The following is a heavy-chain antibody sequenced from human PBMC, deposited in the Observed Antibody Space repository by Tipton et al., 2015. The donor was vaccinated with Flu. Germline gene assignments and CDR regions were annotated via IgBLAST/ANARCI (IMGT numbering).Heavy chain of an antibody. J-gene: IGHJ5*01. D-gene: IGHD4-11*01. CDR1: GDSIRSDYY. V-gene: IGHV4-38-2*02. Sequence: TLSLTCMVSGDSIRSDYYWGWIRQPPGRGLEWIASINHYGNTYHNPSLKSRVTILVDRSRNQFSLKLTPVTAADTAVYYCARRDFSNYVSDPKNWFNSWGLGTLVTVSS. CDR3: ARRDFSNYVSDPKNWFNS. CDR2: INHYGNT.